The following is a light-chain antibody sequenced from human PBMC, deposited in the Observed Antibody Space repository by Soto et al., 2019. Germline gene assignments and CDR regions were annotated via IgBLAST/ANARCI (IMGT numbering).Light chain of an antibody. CDR2: DVS. CDR1: SSDVGGYNY. J-gene: IGLJ1*01. CDR3: SSYTGGSTYV. Sequence: QSVLTQPASVSGSPGQSITISCTGTSSDVGGYNYVSWYQQHPGKAPKLMIYDVSNRPSGVSNRFSGSKSGNTASLTISGLQAEDEAEYYCSSYTGGSTYVFGTGTKLTVL. V-gene: IGLV2-14*01.